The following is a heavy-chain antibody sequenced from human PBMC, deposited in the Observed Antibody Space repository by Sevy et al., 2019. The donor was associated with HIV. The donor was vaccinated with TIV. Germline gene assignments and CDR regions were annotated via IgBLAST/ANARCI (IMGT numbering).Heavy chain of an antibody. CDR1: GFTFSSYA. CDR3: AKDGARDYYDSSGYYFGI. Sequence: GSLRLSCAASGFTFSSYAMSWVRQAPGKGLEWVSAISGSGGSTYYADSVKGRFTISRDNSKNTLYLQMNSLRAEDTAVYYCAKDGARDYYDSSGYYFGIWGQGTLVTVSS. CDR2: ISGSGGST. J-gene: IGHJ4*02. D-gene: IGHD3-22*01. V-gene: IGHV3-23*01.